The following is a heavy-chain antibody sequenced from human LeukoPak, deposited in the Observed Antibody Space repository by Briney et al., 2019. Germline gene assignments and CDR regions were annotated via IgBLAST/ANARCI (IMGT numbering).Heavy chain of an antibody. J-gene: IGHJ5*02. CDR2: INGDGSST. D-gene: IGHD2-15*01. Sequence: GGSLRLSCAASGFTFSSYWMRWVRQAPGKGLVWVSRINGDGSSTSYADSVKGRFTISRDNAKNTLYLQMNSLRAEDTAVYYCARAVAAIHNWFDPWGQGTLVTVSS. CDR3: ARAVAAIHNWFDP. CDR1: GFTFSSYW. V-gene: IGHV3-74*01.